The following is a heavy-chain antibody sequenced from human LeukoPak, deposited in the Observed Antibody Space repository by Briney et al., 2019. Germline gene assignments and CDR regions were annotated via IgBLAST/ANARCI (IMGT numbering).Heavy chain of an antibody. V-gene: IGHV3-48*03. CDR2: ISSSGSTI. J-gene: IGHJ4*02. CDR3: ARASYGYLDY. D-gene: IGHD5-18*01. CDR1: GFTFSSYE. Sequence: GGSLRLSYAASGFTFSSYEMNWVREAPGEGLGWVSYISSSGSTIYYADSVKGRFTISRDNAKNSLYLQMNSLRAEDTAVYYCARASYGYLDYWGQGTLVTVSS.